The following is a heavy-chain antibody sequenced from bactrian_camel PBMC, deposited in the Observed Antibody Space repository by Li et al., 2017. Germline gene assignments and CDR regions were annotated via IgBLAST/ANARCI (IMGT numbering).Heavy chain of an antibody. CDR2: INSGGGST. J-gene: IGHJ6*01. CDR1: GYIYRSKC. Sequence: VQLVESGGGSVQTGGSLRLSCAASGYIYRSKCMGWFRQTPGKGLEWVSVINSGGGSTYYADSVKGRFTITEDNAKNTLYLQMNSLKPEDTAVYYCATRPLARAVGGYWGQGTQVTVS. CDR3: ATRPLARAVGGY. V-gene: IGHV3S40*01. D-gene: IGHD4*01.